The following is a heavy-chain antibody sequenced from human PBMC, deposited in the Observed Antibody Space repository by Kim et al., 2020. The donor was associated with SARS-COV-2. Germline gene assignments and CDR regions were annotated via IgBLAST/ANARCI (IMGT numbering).Heavy chain of an antibody. CDR2: ISYDGSNK. V-gene: IGHV3-30*18. CDR3: VKTGGYCSGGTCYGNY. D-gene: IGHD2-15*01. J-gene: IGHJ4*02. CDR1: GFTFSSYG. Sequence: GGSLRLSCVASGFTFSSYGMHWVRQAPGKGLEWVAVISYDGSNKYYADSVKGRFTISRDNSKNTLYLQMNSLRYEDTAVYYCVKTGGYCSGGTCYGNYWGQGTLVTVSS.